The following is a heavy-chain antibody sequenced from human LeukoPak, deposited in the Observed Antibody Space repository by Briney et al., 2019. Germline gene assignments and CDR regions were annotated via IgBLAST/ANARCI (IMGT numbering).Heavy chain of an antibody. J-gene: IGHJ5*02. CDR1: GITFSSLW. CDR2: IKHDGSEE. CDR3: ARDRCSSTSCYNTPNWFDP. Sequence: GGSLRLSCAASGITFSSLWMSWFRQAPGEGLEWVADIKHDGSEEHYVASVKGRFTISRDNAKNSVYLQMNSLRSEDTAFYHCARDRCSSTSCYNTPNWFDPWGQGTLVTVSS. D-gene: IGHD2-2*02. V-gene: IGHV3-7*03.